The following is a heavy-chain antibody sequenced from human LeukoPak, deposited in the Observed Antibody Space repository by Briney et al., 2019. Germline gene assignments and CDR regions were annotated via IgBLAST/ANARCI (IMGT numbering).Heavy chain of an antibody. CDR1: GGSISSYY. J-gene: IGHJ3*02. D-gene: IGHD6-19*01. Sequence: SETLSLTCTASGGSISSYYWSWIRQPPGKGLEWIGYIYYSGSTNYNPSLKSRVTISVDTSKNQFSLKLSSVTAADTAVYYCARSAYSSGWFRGDGAFDIWGQGTMVTVSS. CDR3: ARSAYSSGWFRGDGAFDI. CDR2: IYYSGST. V-gene: IGHV4-59*01.